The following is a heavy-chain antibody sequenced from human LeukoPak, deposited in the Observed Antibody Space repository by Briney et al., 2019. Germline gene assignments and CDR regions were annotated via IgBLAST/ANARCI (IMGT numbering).Heavy chain of an antibody. J-gene: IGHJ4*02. CDR1: GGSISSYY. D-gene: IGHD2-15*01. CDR3: ARGGYCSGGSCYLYYFDY. Sequence: SETLSLTCTVSGGSISSYYWSWIRQPPGKGLEWIGYIYYSGGTNYNPSLKSRVTISVDTSKNQFSLKLSSVTAADTAVYYCARGGYCSGGSCYLYYFDYWGQGTLVTVSS. V-gene: IGHV4-59*01. CDR2: IYYSGGT.